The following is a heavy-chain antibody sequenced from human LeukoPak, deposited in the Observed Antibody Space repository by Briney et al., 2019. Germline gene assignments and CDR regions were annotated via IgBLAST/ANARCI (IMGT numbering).Heavy chain of an antibody. CDR2: TYYTSKWYN. CDR1: GDSVSASSTA. D-gene: IGHD2-2*01. CDR3: VRGTRSAFDR. Sequence: SQTLSLTCAISGDSVSASSTAWNWIRRSPSRGLEWLGRTYYTSKWYNNYAVSVKSRVTINPDTSKNQFSLQLNSVTPEDTAVYYCVRGTRSAFDRWGQGTLVTVSS. V-gene: IGHV6-1*01. J-gene: IGHJ4*02.